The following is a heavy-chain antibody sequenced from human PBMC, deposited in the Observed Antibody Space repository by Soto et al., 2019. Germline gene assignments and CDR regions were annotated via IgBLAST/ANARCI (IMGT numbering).Heavy chain of an antibody. CDR2: ISGSGGST. CDR3: AKDMFYYGSGSYQIHPPHFDY. J-gene: IGHJ4*02. D-gene: IGHD3-10*01. CDR1: GFTFSSYA. V-gene: IGHV3-23*01. Sequence: GGSLRLSCAASGFTFSSYAMSWVRQAPGKGLEWVSAISGSGGSTYYADSVKGRFTISRDNSKNTLYLQMNSLRAEDTAVYYCAKDMFYYGSGSYQIHPPHFDYWGQGTLVTVSS.